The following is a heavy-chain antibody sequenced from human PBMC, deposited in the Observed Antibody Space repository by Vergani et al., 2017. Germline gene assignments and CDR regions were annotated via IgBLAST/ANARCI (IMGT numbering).Heavy chain of an antibody. Sequence: QVQLVASGGGVVQPGRSLRLSCAASGFTFRSYAMPWVRQAPGKGLEWVAVISYDGSNKYYADSVKGRFTLSRDNSKNTLYLQMNSLRAEDTAVYYCAGDSISPGIAVAGKPPDWWGQGTLVTVTS. D-gene: IGHD6-19*01. V-gene: IGHV3-30-3*01. CDR1: GFTFRSYA. CDR3: AGDSISPGIAVAGKPPDW. J-gene: IGHJ4*02. CDR2: ISYDGSNK.